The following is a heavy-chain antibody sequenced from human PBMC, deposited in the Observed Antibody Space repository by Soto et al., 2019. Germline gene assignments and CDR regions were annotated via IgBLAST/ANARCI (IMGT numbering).Heavy chain of an antibody. CDR1: GFTFSSYA. V-gene: IGHV3-23*01. Sequence: EVQLLESGGGLVQPGGSLRLSCAASGFTFSSYAMSWVRQAPGKGMEWVAAISGSGGSTYYADSVKGRFTISRENSQITLYLQMNSLRAEDAAVYYCAKDLVGSNADYYDYWGQETLVTVSS. D-gene: IGHD2-15*01. CDR2: ISGSGGST. J-gene: IGHJ4*02. CDR3: AKDLVGSNADYYDY.